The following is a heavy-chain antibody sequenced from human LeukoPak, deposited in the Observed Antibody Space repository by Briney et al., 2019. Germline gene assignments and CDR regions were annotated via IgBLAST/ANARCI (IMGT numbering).Heavy chain of an antibody. CDR3: ARGRWIQLWLALGGRLHWFDP. D-gene: IGHD5-18*01. CDR1: GGSFSGYY. V-gene: IGHV4-34*01. CDR2: INHSGST. J-gene: IGHJ5*02. Sequence: KPSETLSLTCAVYGGSFSGYYWSWIRQPPGKGLEWIGEINHSGSTNYNPSLKSRVTISVDTSKNQFSLKLSSVTAADTAVYYCARGRWIQLWLALGGRLHWFDPWGQGTLVTVSS.